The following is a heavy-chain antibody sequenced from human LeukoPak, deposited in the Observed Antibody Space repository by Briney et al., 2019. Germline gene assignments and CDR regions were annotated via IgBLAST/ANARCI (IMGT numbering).Heavy chain of an antibody. V-gene: IGHV4-31*03. CDR1: GDSISTSAYY. CDR2: IHYIGNA. J-gene: IGHJ4*02. Sequence: PSETLSLTCTVSGDSISTSAYYWSWIRQRPGTGLEWIAYIHYIGNAYSNPSLESRVTMSVDTSSNQFSPNVASVTAADTAVYYCARVRDEYFFDCWGQGILVTVSS. CDR3: ARVRDEYFFDC.